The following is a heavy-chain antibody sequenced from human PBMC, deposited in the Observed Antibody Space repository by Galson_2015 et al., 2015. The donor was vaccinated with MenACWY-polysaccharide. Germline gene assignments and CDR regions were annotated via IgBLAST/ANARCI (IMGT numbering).Heavy chain of an antibody. CDR1: GASISNSY. D-gene: IGHD1-26*01. CDR2: IHYSGST. J-gene: IGHJ4*02. Sequence: SETLSLTCTVSGASISNSYWTWIRQPPGKGLEWIASIHYSGSTYSNPSLASRVTISVDTSKNQFSLKLSSVTAADTAVYYRLSASSYRYIFDYWGQGTLVTVSS. V-gene: IGHV4-59*05. CDR3: LSASSYRYIFDY.